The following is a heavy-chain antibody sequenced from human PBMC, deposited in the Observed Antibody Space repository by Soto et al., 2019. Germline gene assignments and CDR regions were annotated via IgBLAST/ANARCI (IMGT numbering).Heavy chain of an antibody. CDR2: IYYSGST. CDR3: ARGHGGITIFGAPGHFDY. D-gene: IGHD3-3*01. V-gene: IGHV4-39*01. Sequence: QLQLQESGPGLVKPSETLSLTCTVSGGSISSGSYYWGWIRQPPGKGLEWIGSIYYSGSTYYNPSLKSRVTISVDTSKNQFSLKLSSVTAADTAVYFWARGHGGITIFGAPGHFDYWGQGTLVTVSS. CDR1: GGSISSGSYY. J-gene: IGHJ4*02.